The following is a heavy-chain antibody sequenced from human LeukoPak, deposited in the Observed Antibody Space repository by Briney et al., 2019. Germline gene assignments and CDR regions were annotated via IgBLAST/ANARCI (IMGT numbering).Heavy chain of an antibody. CDR1: GYTFTGYY. V-gene: IGHV1-2*02. J-gene: IGHJ6*02. CDR3: ARDTGIAAAGPQSDYGMDV. CDR2: INPNSGGT. Sequence: ASVKVSCKASGYTFTGYYMHWVRQAPGQGLEWMGWINPNSGGTNYAQNFQGRVTMTSDTSISTAYMELSRLRSDDRAVYYCARDTGIAAAGPQSDYGMDVWGQGTTVTVSS. D-gene: IGHD6-13*01.